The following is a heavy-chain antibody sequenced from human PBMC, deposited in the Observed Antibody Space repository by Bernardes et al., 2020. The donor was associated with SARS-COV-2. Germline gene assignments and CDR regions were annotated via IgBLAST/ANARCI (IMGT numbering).Heavy chain of an antibody. CDR3: ARRLIVEDRAGLDH. J-gene: IGHJ4*02. CDR1: GFTFSSYG. CDR2: IGRDSRDI. V-gene: IGHV3-21*06. Sequence: GGSLRLCCVASGFTFSSYGLYWVRQAPGKGLEWVSYIGRDSRDISYLDSVKGRFTISRDDAQNSLYLQMNRLTAEDTAIYYCARRLIVEDRAGLDHWCRGTLVTVSS. D-gene: IGHD2-15*01.